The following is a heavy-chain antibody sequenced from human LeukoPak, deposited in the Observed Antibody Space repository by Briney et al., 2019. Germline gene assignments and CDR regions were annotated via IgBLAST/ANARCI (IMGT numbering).Heavy chain of an antibody. D-gene: IGHD5-24*01. CDR1: GFTFSSYG. V-gene: IGHV3-30*03. CDR3: ARGHHGLEY. Sequence: AGGSLRLSCAASGFTFSSYGMHWVRQAPGKGLEWVAVISYDGSNKYYADSVKGRFTISRDNAKNSLYLQMNSLRAEDTALYYCARGHHGLEYWGQGTLVTVSS. J-gene: IGHJ4*02. CDR2: ISYDGSNK.